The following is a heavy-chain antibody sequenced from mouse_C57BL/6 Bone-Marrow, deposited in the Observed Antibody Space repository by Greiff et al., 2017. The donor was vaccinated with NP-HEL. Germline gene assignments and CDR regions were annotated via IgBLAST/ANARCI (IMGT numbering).Heavy chain of an antibody. J-gene: IGHJ4*01. CDR1: GFSFNTYA. D-gene: IGHD3-3*01. Sequence: GGGLVQPKGSLKLSCAASGFSFNTYAMNWVRQAPGKGLEWVARIRSKSNNYATYYADSVKDRFTISRDDSESMLYLQMNNLKTEDTAMYYCVRRDLYAMDYWGQGTSVTVSS. CDR2: IRSKSNNYAT. V-gene: IGHV10-1*01. CDR3: VRRDLYAMDY.